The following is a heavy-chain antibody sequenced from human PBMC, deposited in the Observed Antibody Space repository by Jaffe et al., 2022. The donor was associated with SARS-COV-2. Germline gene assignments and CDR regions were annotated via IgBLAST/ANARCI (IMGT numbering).Heavy chain of an antibody. J-gene: IGHJ6*03. CDR1: GFTFSSFA. CDR3: ARPGTVSHYYYFYYMDV. CDR2: ISYDGNDK. Sequence: QVQLVESGGGVVQPGRTLRLSCAASGFTFSSFAMNWVRQAPGKGLEWVALISYDGNDKYYADSTKGRFTISRDNSKETLYLEMSSLRPEDTAVYYCARPGTVSHYYYFYYMDVWGKGTTVTVSS. V-gene: IGHV3-30*03. D-gene: IGHD1-1*01.